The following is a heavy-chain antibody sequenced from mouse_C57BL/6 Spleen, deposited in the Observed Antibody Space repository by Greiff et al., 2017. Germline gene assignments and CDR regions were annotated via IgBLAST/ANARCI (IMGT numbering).Heavy chain of an antibody. CDR2: INPNNGGT. CDR1: GYTFTDYN. J-gene: IGHJ3*01. CDR3: ARDYVSWFAY. V-gene: IGHV1-22*01. D-gene: IGHD1-1*01. Sequence: VQLKESGPELVKPGASVKMSCKASGYTFTDYNMHWVKQSHGKSLEWIGYINPNNGGTSYNQKFKGKATLTVNKSSSTAYMELRSLTSEDSAVYYCARDYVSWFAYWGQGTLVTVSA.